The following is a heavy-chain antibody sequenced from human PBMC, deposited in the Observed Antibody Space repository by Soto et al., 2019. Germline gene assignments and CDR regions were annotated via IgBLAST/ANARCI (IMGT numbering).Heavy chain of an antibody. D-gene: IGHD3-3*01. J-gene: IGHJ5*02. Sequence: PGGSLRLSCAASGSTFSSYAMHWVRQAPGKGLEWVAVISYDGSNKYYADSVKGRFTISRDNSKNTLYLQMNSLRAEDTAVYYCARDLPEKSPYYDFWSGYYSSPLDWFDPWGQGTLVTVSS. V-gene: IGHV3-30-3*01. CDR2: ISYDGSNK. CDR1: GSTFSSYA. CDR3: ARDLPEKSPYYDFWSGYYSSPLDWFDP.